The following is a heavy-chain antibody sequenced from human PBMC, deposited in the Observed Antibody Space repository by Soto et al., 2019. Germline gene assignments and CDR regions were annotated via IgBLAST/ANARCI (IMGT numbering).Heavy chain of an antibody. Sequence: GASVKVSCKASGFTFTSSAMQWVRQARGQRLEWIGWISAYSGNTNYAQKFQERVTMTSDTSTSTAYMELRSLRSDDTAVYYCARDDYGDYYFDYWGQGTLVTVSS. CDR1: GFTFTSSA. V-gene: IGHV1-58*02. CDR2: ISAYSGNT. J-gene: IGHJ4*02. CDR3: ARDDYGDYYFDY. D-gene: IGHD4-17*01.